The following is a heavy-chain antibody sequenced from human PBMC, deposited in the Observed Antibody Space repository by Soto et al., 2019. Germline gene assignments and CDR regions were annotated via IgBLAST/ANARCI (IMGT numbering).Heavy chain of an antibody. CDR2: IFWDDDK. D-gene: IGHD5-12*01. V-gene: IGHV2-5*02. CDR1: GFSLSTRGVG. CDR3: AHRPRGYAYYFDY. Sequence: QITLKESGPTLVKPTQTLTLTCTFSGFSLSTRGVGVAWIRQPPGKSLEWLALIFWDDDKWYSPSLRSRLTITEGNSKNQLVLKMTNMDPVDTATYYCAHRPRGYAYYFDYWGQGTLVTVSS. J-gene: IGHJ4*02.